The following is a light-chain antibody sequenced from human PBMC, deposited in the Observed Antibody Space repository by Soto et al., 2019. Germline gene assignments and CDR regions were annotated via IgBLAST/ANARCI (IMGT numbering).Light chain of an antibody. CDR3: QSYDSSLSGSVV. CDR1: SSNIGAGYD. J-gene: IGLJ2*01. V-gene: IGLV1-40*01. CDR2: GNR. Sequence: QSALTQPPSVSGAPGQRVTISCTGSSSNIGAGYDVHWYQQLPGTAPKLLIYGNRNRPSWVPVRFSGSKSGTSASLAITGLQAEDEADYYCQSYDSSLSGSVVFGGGTKVTVL.